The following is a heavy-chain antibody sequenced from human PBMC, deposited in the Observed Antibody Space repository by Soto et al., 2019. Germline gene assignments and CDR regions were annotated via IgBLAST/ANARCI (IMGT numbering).Heavy chain of an antibody. Sequence: QVQLQQSGPGLVKPSQTLSLTCDISGDSVSSNRGAWTWIRQSPSRGLEWLGRTYYRSKWYNEYGLSVKSRITINADTCKNQFSLQLNSMTPEDAAVYYCARWDHDYGYLDVWGLGTTVTVSS. CDR2: TYYRSKWYN. CDR1: GDSVSSNRGA. D-gene: IGHD4-17*01. J-gene: IGHJ6*02. V-gene: IGHV6-1*01. CDR3: ARWDHDYGYLDV.